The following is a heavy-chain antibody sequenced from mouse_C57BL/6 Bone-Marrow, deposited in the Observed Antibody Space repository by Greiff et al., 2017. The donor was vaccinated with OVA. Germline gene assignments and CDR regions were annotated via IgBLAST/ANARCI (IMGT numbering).Heavy chain of an antibody. CDR2: IDPENGDT. V-gene: IGHV14-4*01. Sequence: VHVKQSGAELVRPGASVKLSCTASGFNIKDDYMHWVKQRPEQGLEWIGWIDPENGDTEYASKFQGKATITADTSSNTAYLQLSSLTAEDTAVCYSTSYGNVDYWGQGTTLTVSS. CDR3: TSYGNVDY. CDR1: GFNIKDDY. D-gene: IGHD2-10*02. J-gene: IGHJ2*01.